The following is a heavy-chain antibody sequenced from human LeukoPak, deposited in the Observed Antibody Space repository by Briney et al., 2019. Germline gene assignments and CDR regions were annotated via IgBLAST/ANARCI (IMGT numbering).Heavy chain of an antibody. Sequence: PSETLSLTCTVSGASITSYSWAWIRQPAGKGLEWIGRIYSSESTTYNPSLNSRVTMSFDTSKNQVSLKLASVTAADTAVYYCVRKRRVVGVVASALYYFDFWGQGRLVIVSS. CDR2: IYSSEST. CDR1: GASITSYS. D-gene: IGHD2-15*01. J-gene: IGHJ4*02. CDR3: VRKRRVVGVVASALYYFDF. V-gene: IGHV4-4*07.